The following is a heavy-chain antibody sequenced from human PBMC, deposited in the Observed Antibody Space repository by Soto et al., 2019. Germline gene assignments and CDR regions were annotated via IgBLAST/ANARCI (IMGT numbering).Heavy chain of an antibody. CDR2: IYYSGST. D-gene: IGHD3-16*02. CDR1: GGSISSGGYY. J-gene: IGHJ4*02. V-gene: IGHV4-31*03. CDR3: ARESLGELSPRALDY. Sequence: TLSLTCTVSGGSISSGGYYWSWIRQHPGKGLEWIGYIYYSGSTYYNPSLKSRVTISVDTSKNQFSLKLSSVTAADTAVYYCARESLGELSPRALDYWGQGNLVTVSS.